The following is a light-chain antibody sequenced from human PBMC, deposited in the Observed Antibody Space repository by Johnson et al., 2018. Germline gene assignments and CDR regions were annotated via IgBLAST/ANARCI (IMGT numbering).Light chain of an antibody. V-gene: IGLV1-51*02. Sequence: QSVLTQPPSVSAAPGQKVTISCPGSSSNIGNKYVTWYQQLPGTAPKLLIYENNKRPAGIPDRFCGSKSGTSATLAITGLQTGDEAEYYCGTWDSSLSAGNVFGTGTKVTVL. J-gene: IGLJ1*01. CDR1: SSNIGNKY. CDR3: GTWDSSLSAGNV. CDR2: ENN.